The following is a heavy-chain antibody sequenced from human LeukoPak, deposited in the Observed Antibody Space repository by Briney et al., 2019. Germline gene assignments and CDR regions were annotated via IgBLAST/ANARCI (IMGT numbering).Heavy chain of an antibody. CDR1: GGSISSYY. Sequence: TSETLSLTCIVSGGSISSYYWSWIRQPAGKGLEWIGRIYTSGSTNYNPSLKSPVTISLDASKNQFSLKLSSVTAADTAVYYCVRDSSNYYFDYWGQGTLVTVSS. D-gene: IGHD2-2*01. V-gene: IGHV4-4*07. CDR2: IYTSGST. J-gene: IGHJ4*02. CDR3: VRDSSNYYFDY.